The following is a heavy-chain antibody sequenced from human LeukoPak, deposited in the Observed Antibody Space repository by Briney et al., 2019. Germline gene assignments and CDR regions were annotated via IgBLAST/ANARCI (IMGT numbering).Heavy chain of an antibody. CDR3: ARDRSITMIVVVPRFDY. CDR2: INSDGSNT. CDR1: GFSFSSYW. V-gene: IGHV3-74*01. J-gene: IGHJ4*02. Sequence: GGSLRLSCAASGFSFSSYWMHWVRQVPGKGLVWVSRINSDGSNTNYADSVKGRFTISRDNAKNSLYLQMNSLRAEDTAVYYCARDRSITMIVVVPRFDYWGQGTLVTVSS. D-gene: IGHD3-22*01.